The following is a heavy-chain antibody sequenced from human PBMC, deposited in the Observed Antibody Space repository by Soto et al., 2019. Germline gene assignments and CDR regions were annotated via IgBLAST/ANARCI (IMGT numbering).Heavy chain of an antibody. Sequence: SETLSLTCTVSGGSISSGGYYWSWIRQHPGTGLEWIGHISYSGSTYYNTSLKSRVTISVDTSRNQFSLKLSSVTAADTAVYYCARRWGDAFDFWGQGTMVTVSS. CDR3: ARRWGDAFDF. D-gene: IGHD1-26*01. V-gene: IGHV4-31*03. CDR2: ISYSGST. CDR1: GGSISSGGYY. J-gene: IGHJ3*01.